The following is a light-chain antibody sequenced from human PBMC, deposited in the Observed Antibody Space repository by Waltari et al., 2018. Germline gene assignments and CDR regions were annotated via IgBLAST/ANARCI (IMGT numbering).Light chain of an antibody. V-gene: IGKV3-20*01. J-gene: IGKJ2*01. CDR2: GAS. CDR3: QQYGSSPMYT. CDR1: QSVSSSY. Sequence: EIVLTQSPGTLSLSPGERATLSCRASQSVSSSYLAWYQQKPGQAPRLLIYGASSRATGSPDRIRGSGSGTDFTLTISRLEPEDSAVYSCQQYGSSPMYTFGQGTKLEIE.